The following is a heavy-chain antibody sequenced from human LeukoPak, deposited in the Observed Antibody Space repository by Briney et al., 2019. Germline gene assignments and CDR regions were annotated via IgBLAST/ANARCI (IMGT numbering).Heavy chain of an antibody. CDR2: ISDSSTTI. D-gene: IGHD6-19*01. Sequence: GGSLRLSCAASGFTFSSYNMNWVRQAPGKGLEWVSYISDSSTTIYYADSVKGRFTISRDNAKNSLYLQMNSLRAEDTAVYYCAREGASSGWSFDYWGQGTLVTVSS. J-gene: IGHJ4*02. CDR3: AREGASSGWSFDY. V-gene: IGHV3-48*04. CDR1: GFTFSSYN.